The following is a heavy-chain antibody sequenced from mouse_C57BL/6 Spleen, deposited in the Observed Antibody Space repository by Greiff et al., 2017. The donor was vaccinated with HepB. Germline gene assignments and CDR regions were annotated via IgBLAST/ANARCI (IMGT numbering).Heavy chain of an antibody. J-gene: IGHJ1*03. CDR2: IYPGDGDT. Sequence: VKLQESGAELVKPGASVKISCKASGYAFSSYWMNWVKQRPGKGLEWIGQIYPGDGDTNYNGKFKGKATLTADKSSSTAYMQLSSLTSEDSAVYFCARFYWGYFDVWGTGTTVTVSS. D-gene: IGHD2-1*01. V-gene: IGHV1-80*01. CDR3: ARFYWGYFDV. CDR1: GYAFSSYW.